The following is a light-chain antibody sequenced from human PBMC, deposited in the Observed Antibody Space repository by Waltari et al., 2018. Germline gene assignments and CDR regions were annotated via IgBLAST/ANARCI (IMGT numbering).Light chain of an antibody. CDR1: QDIGDF. V-gene: IGKV1-33*01. J-gene: IGKJ4*01. Sequence: DIQLTQSPSSLSASVGDRVTISCQASQDIGDFLNWYLQKPGGAPNLLIYDASNLKKGVPSRFSGSGSGTHFTFTITNLQPEDFGTYYCQQYDDLPLTFGGGTRVDLK. CDR3: QQYDDLPLT. CDR2: DAS.